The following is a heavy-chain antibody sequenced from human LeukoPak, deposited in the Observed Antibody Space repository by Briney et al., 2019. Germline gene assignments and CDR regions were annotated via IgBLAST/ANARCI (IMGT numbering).Heavy chain of an antibody. CDR2: IANDGKDK. CDR3: AKDSKTTVTDY. V-gene: IGHV3-30*18. D-gene: IGHD4-17*01. J-gene: IGHJ4*02. CDR1: GFTFSRYG. Sequence: QPGRSLRLSCAASGFTFSRYGLHWVRQAPGKGLEWVAVIANDGKDKKYADSVKGRFTISRDNSKNTLYLQMNSLRAEDTAVYYCAKDSKTTVTDYWGQGTLVTVSS.